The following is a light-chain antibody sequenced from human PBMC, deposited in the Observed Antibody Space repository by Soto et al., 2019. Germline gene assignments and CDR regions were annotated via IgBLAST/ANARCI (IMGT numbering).Light chain of an antibody. CDR2: DAS. Sequence: EIVLTQSPATLSLSPGERATLSCRASQSISTYLHWYQQKPGQAPRLLIYDASYRATGIPARFSGVGSGTDFTLTISSLEPEDFAFYYCQQYGSSPFTFGPGTKVDIK. CDR1: QSISTY. V-gene: IGKV3-11*01. J-gene: IGKJ3*01. CDR3: QQYGSSPFT.